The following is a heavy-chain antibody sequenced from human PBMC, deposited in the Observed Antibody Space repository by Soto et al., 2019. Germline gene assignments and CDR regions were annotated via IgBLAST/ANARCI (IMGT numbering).Heavy chain of an antibody. CDR1: GGSVSNGSYY. D-gene: IGHD2-15*01. Sequence: TSETLSLTCTVSGGSVSNGSYYWSWIRQPPGKGLEWIGYIYYSGSTNYNPSLKSRVTISVDTSKNQFSLKLSSVTAADAAVYYCARGSGPNDAFDIWGQGTMVTVSS. CDR2: IYYSGST. CDR3: ARGSGPNDAFDI. J-gene: IGHJ3*02. V-gene: IGHV4-61*01.